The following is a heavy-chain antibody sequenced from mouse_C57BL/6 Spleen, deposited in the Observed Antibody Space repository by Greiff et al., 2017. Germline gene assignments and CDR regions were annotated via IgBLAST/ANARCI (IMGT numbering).Heavy chain of an antibody. Sequence: VKLQQPGAELVKPGASVKLSCKASGYTFTSYWMHWVKQRPGQGLEWIGMIHPNSGSTNYNEKFKSKATLSVDKSSSTAYMQLSSLTSEDSAVYYCARTGGVVATPFAYWGQGTLVTVSA. CDR2: IHPNSGST. D-gene: IGHD1-1*01. J-gene: IGHJ3*01. V-gene: IGHV1-64*01. CDR1: GYTFTSYW. CDR3: ARTGGVVATPFAY.